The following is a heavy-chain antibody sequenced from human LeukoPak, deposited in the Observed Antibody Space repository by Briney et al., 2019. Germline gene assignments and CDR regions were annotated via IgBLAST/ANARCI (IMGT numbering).Heavy chain of an antibody. CDR1: GYSFATYW. CDR3: ARRVSSSGFDAFDV. J-gene: IGHJ3*01. D-gene: IGHD5-12*01. CDR2: NYPGDSDT. V-gene: IGHV5-51*01. Sequence: GESLKISCKGSGYSFATYWIGWVRQMPGKGLEWMGINYPGDSDTTYSPSFQGQVTMSADKSISTAYLQWSSLKASDTAMYYCARRVSSSGFDAFDVWGQGTMVTVSS.